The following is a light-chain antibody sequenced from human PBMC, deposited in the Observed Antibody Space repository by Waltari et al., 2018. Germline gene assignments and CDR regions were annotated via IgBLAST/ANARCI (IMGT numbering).Light chain of an antibody. CDR2: DTS. CDR3: RQRHNWPLT. CDR1: QSVRSY. V-gene: IGKV3-11*01. J-gene: IGKJ4*01. Sequence: EIVLTQSPATLSLSPGERATLSCRASQSVRSYLAWYQQNPGQAPRLLIYDTSNRASGIPARFSGSGSGTDFSLSISSLEPEDFAVYYCRQRHNWPLTFGGGTKVEIK.